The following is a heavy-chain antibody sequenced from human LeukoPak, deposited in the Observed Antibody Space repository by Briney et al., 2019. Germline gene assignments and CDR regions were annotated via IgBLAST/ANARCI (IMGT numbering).Heavy chain of an antibody. V-gene: IGHV1-69*05. J-gene: IGHJ4*02. CDR2: IIPIFGTA. CDR1: GYTFTSYG. D-gene: IGHD2-21*02. CDR3: ATAYCGGDCYATNFDY. Sequence: SVKVSCKASGYTFTSYGISWVRQAPGQGLEWMGGIIPIFGTANYAQKFQGRVTITTDESTSTAYMELSSLRSEDTAVYYCATAYCGGDCYATNFDYWGQGTRVTVSS.